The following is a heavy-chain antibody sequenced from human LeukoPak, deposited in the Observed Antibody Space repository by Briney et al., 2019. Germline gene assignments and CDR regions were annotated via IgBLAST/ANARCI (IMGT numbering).Heavy chain of an antibody. Sequence: SETLSLTCTVSGGSISSYYWSWIRQPPGKGLEWIGYIYYSGSTNYNPSLKSRVTISVDTSKNQFSLKLSSVTAADTAVYYCARVDQSGYDTRGWFDPWGQGTLVTVSS. CDR2: IYYSGST. CDR3: ARVDQSGYDTRGWFDP. D-gene: IGHD5-12*01. V-gene: IGHV4-59*01. CDR1: GGSISSYY. J-gene: IGHJ5*02.